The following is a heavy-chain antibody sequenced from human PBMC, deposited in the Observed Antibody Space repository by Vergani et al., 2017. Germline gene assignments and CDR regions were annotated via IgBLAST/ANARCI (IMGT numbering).Heavy chain of an antibody. D-gene: IGHD6-19*01. CDR1: GFTFSSYS. Sequence: EVQLVESGGGFVQPGGSLRLSCAASGFTFSSYSMNWVRQAPGKGLEWVSYISSSSSTIYYADSVKGRFTISRDNAKNSLYLQMNSLRAEDTAVYYCARDAGYSSGWYLDWFDPWGQGTLVTVSS. V-gene: IGHV3-48*01. CDR2: ISSSSSTI. CDR3: ARDAGYSSGWYLDWFDP. J-gene: IGHJ5*02.